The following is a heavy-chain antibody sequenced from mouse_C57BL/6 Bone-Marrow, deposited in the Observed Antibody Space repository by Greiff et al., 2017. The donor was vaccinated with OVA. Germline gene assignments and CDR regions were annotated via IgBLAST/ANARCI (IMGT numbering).Heavy chain of an antibody. CDR1: GYTFTSYW. CDR3: ARVLLRWSYYAMDY. Sequence: VQLQESGAELVKPGASVKLSCKASGYTFTSYWMQWVKQRPGQGLEWIGEIDPSVSYTNYNQKFKGKATLTVDTSSSTAYMQLSSLTSEDSAVYYCARVLLRWSYYAMDYWGQGTSVTVSS. V-gene: IGHV1-50*01. D-gene: IGHD1-1*01. CDR2: IDPSVSYT. J-gene: IGHJ4*01.